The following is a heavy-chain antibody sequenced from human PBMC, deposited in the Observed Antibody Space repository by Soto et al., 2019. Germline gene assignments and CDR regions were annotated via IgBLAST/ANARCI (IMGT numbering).Heavy chain of an antibody. CDR3: ARDLVPWFDP. J-gene: IGHJ5*02. CDR1: GGSISSYY. Sequence: PSETLSLTCTVSGGSISSYYWSWIRQPPGKGLEWIGYIYYSGSTNYNPSLKSRVTISVDTSKNQFSLKLSSVTAADTAVYYCARDLVPWFDPWGQGTLVTVSS. V-gene: IGHV4-59*01. CDR2: IYYSGST.